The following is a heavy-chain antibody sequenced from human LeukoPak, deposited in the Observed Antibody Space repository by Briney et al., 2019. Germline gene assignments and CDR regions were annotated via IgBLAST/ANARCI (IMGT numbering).Heavy chain of an antibody. J-gene: IGHJ5*02. CDR1: GFSFSNYY. V-gene: IGHV3-7*01. D-gene: IGHD2-2*01. Sequence: HSGGSLRLSCAASGFSFSNYYMKWVRQAPGKGLEWVANIKDDGSDKYYIDSVKGRFTISRDNAKNSLYLQMNSLRVEDTAVYYCASGYCGGTNCPNRFDPWGQGTLVTVSS. CDR2: IKDDGSDK. CDR3: ASGYCGGTNCPNRFDP.